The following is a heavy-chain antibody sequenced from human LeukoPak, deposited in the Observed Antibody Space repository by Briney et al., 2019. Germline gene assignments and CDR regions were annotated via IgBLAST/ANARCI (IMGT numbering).Heavy chain of an antibody. CDR2: ISSSSNSI. J-gene: IGHJ6*03. D-gene: IGHD3-22*01. CDR1: GFTFSSYN. Sequence: GRSLRLSCAASGFTFSSYNMNWVRQAPGKGLEWVSYISSSSNSIYYADSVKGRFTISRDNAKNSLYLQMNSLRAEDTAVYYCARSGSSGYVYYYYYMDVWGKGTTVTVSS. CDR3: ARSGSSGYVYYYYYMDV. V-gene: IGHV3-48*04.